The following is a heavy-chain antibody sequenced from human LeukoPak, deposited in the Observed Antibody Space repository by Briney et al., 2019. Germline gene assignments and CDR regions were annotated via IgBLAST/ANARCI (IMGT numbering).Heavy chain of an antibody. V-gene: IGHV3-30*04. CDR3: ASSGKYQLLWGDFDY. CDR2: ISYDGSNK. CDR1: GFTFSSYA. Sequence: GSLRPSCAASGFTFSSYAMQWVRPAPGEGVGMVAVISYDGSNKYYAGSVEGRFTLSRNNSKNTLYLRTNSLRVGATAVYYCASSGKYQLLWGDFDYWGQAILVTVSS. J-gene: IGHJ4*01. D-gene: IGHD2-2*01.